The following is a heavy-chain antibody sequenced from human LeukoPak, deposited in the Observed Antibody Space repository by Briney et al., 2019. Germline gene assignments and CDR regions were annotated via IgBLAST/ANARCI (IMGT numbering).Heavy chain of an antibody. CDR1: GGSISSYY. Sequence: SETLSLTCTVSGGSISSYYWSWIRQPPGKGLEGIGYINYSGSTNYNPSLKSRVTISVDTSKNQFSLKLSSVTAADTAVYHCARHRAVAGPGPPGTPYWYFDLWGRGTLVTVSS. V-gene: IGHV4-59*08. CDR3: ARHRAVAGPGPPGTPYWYFDL. CDR2: INYSGST. D-gene: IGHD6-19*01. J-gene: IGHJ2*01.